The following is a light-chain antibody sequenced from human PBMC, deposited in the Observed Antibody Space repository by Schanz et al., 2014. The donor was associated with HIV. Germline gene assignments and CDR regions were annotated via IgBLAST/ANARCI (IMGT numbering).Light chain of an antibody. J-gene: IGKJ2*01. CDR2: AAS. CDR3: QQHNEFPFT. V-gene: IGKV1-8*01. Sequence: AIRITQSPSSLSASTGDRVTITCRASQGISSYLAWYQQKPGKAPKLLIYAASTLQSGVPSRFSGSGSGTDFTLTISCLQSEDFATYYCQQHNEFPFTFGQGTRLEIK. CDR1: QGISSY.